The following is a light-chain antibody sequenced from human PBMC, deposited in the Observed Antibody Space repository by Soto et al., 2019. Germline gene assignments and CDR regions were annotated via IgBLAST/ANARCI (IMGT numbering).Light chain of an antibody. CDR2: LNSDGSH. Sequence: QPVLTQSPSASASLGASVKLTCTLSSGHSSYAIAWHQQQPEKGPRYLMKLNSDGSHNEGDGIPDRFSGSSSGAERYLTISSLQSEDEADYYCQTWGTGIAVFGGGTQLTVL. CDR3: QTWGTGIAV. CDR1: SGHSSYA. V-gene: IGLV4-69*01. J-gene: IGLJ7*01.